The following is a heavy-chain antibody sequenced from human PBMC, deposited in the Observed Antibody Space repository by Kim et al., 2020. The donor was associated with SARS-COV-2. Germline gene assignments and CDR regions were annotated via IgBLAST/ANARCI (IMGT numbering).Heavy chain of an antibody. CDR3: ARVLTSGWSYFDY. J-gene: IGHJ4*02. D-gene: IGHD6-19*01. Sequence: YASDVKGRLPISRDNARASLYLKMNSLRAEDTAVYYWARVLTSGWSYFDYWGQGTLVTVSS. V-gene: IGHV3-11*01.